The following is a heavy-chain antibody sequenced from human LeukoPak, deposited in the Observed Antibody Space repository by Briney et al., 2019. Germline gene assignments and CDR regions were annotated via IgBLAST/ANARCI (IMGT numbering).Heavy chain of an antibody. CDR3: ARKRILWFGESMGGYFDY. J-gene: IGHJ4*02. D-gene: IGHD3-10*01. CDR1: GFTFSNYR. Sequence: PGGSLRLSCAASGFTFSNYRMNWVRQAPGKGLEWVANIKQDGSEKYYVHSVKGRFTISTDNAKNSLYLQMTSLRAEDTAMYYCARKRILWFGESMGGYFDYWGQGTLVTVSS. CDR2: IKQDGSEK. V-gene: IGHV3-7*01.